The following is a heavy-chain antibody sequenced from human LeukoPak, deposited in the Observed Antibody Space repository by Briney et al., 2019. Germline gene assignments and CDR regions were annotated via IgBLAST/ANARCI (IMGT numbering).Heavy chain of an antibody. CDR2: IYYSGST. Sequence: SETLSLTCTVSGGSISSSTYYWGWIRQPPGKGLEWIGSIYYSGSTYYSPSLKSRVTISVDTSRNQFSLKLTSVTAADTAEYYCARTKYCSGAACYLFQGSFDYWGQGTLVTVST. CDR1: GGSISSSTYY. V-gene: IGHV4-39*01. J-gene: IGHJ4*02. D-gene: IGHD2-15*01. CDR3: ARTKYCSGAACYLFQGSFDY.